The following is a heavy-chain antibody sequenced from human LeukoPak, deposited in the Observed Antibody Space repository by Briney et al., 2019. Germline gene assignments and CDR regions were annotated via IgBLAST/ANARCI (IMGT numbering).Heavy chain of an antibody. Sequence: GGSLRLSCAAPGFTFSSYAMHWVRQAPGKGLEWVAVISYDGSNKYYADSVKGRFTISRDNSKNTLYLQMNSLRAEDTAVYYCARDRAGGYMYYFDYWGQGTLVTVSS. CDR1: GFTFSSYA. J-gene: IGHJ4*02. CDR2: ISYDGSNK. D-gene: IGHD5-12*01. CDR3: ARDRAGGYMYYFDY. V-gene: IGHV3-30*01.